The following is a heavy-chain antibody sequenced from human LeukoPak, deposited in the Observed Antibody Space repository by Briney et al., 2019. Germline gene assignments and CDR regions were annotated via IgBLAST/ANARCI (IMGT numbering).Heavy chain of an antibody. CDR1: GFTFSSYW. J-gene: IGHJ6*02. CDR2: INRDGSGT. Sequence: GSLRPLCAASGFTFSSYWVHWGRQPSGKRVVWVSRINRDGSGTSYVDSVKGRFTISRDNAKNTVYLQMNSLRAEDTAVYYCASDSNYGMDVWGQGTTVTVSS. CDR3: ASDSNYGMDV. V-gene: IGHV3-74*01.